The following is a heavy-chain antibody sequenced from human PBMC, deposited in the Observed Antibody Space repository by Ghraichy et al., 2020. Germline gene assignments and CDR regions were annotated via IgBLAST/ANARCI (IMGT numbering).Heavy chain of an antibody. D-gene: IGHD3-3*01. CDR3: ARGDYWRTIDY. Sequence: GGSLRLSCSASGLSFSYFCMHWIRQAPEKGLLYVSRVNSDGTNTIYADSVKGRFTISRDNAKNTLYLQMTSLGVEDTAVYYCARGDYWRTIDYWGQGVLVTVSS. J-gene: IGHJ4*02. CDR2: VNSDGTNT. CDR1: GLSFSYFC. V-gene: IGHV3-74*01.